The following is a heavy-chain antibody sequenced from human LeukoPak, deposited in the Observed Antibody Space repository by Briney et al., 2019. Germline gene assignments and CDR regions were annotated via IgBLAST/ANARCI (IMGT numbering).Heavy chain of an antibody. V-gene: IGHV1-8*03. Sequence: ASVKVSCKASGYTVTSYTMHWVRQAPGQGLEWMGWMNPNSGNTGYAQKFQGRVTITRNTSISTAYMELSSLRSEGTAVYYCARAPRYCTNGVCSMIDYWGQGTLVTVSS. CDR2: MNPNSGNT. D-gene: IGHD2-8*01. CDR3: ARAPRYCTNGVCSMIDY. CDR1: GYTVTSYT. J-gene: IGHJ4*02.